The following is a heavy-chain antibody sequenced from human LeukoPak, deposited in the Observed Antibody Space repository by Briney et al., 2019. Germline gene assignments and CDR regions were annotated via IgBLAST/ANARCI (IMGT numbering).Heavy chain of an antibody. V-gene: IGHV3-53*01. CDR3: AADRGSPGYLAN. D-gene: IGHD2-8*02. Sequence: PGGSLRLSCAASGFTVSNSYMGWVRQAPGKGLDWVSVIFGGGDIYYADSVKGRFTISRDNSKNTLYLQMSSLRDEDTAVYYCAADRGSPGYLANWGQGTLVTVSS. CDR2: IFGGGDI. CDR1: GFTVSNSY. J-gene: IGHJ4*02.